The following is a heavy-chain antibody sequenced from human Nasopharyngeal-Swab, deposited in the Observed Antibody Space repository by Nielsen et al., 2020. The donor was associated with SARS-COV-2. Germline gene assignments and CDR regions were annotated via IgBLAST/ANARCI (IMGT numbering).Heavy chain of an antibody. CDR1: GYTFTSYD. V-gene: IGHV1-8*01. CDR2: MNPNSGNT. D-gene: IGHD3-22*01. J-gene: IGHJ4*02. Sequence: ASVKVSCKASGYTFTSYDINWVRQATGQGIEWMGWMNPNSGNTGYAQKFQGRVTMTRNTSISTAYMELSSLRSEDTAVYYCATYYYDSSGYLVVDYWGQGTLVTVSS. CDR3: ATYYYDSSGYLVVDY.